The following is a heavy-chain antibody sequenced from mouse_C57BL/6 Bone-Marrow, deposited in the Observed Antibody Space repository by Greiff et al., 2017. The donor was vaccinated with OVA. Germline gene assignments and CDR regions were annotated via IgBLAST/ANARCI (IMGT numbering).Heavy chain of an antibody. CDR2: INPYNGGT. V-gene: IGHV1-19*01. J-gene: IGHJ3*01. D-gene: IGHD2-5*01. CDR3: ARWRYYSNTWFAY. CDR1: GYTFTDYY. Sequence: EVQLQQSGPVLVKPGASVKMSCKASGYTFTDYYMNWVKQSHGKSLEWIGVINPYNGGTSYNQKFKGKATLTVDKSSSTAYMELNSLTSEDSAVYYCARWRYYSNTWFAYWGQGTLVTVSA.